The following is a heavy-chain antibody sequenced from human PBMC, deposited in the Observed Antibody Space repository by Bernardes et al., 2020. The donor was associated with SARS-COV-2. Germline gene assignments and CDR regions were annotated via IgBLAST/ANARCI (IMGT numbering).Heavy chain of an antibody. Sequence: GGSLRLSCAASGFTFSSYSMNWVRQAPGKGLEWVSSISSSSSYINYADSVKGRFTISRDNAKNSLYLQMNSLRAEDTAVYYCARDLEVLVPAAAFDYWGQGTLVTVSS. CDR2: ISSSSSYI. CDR1: GFTFSSYS. J-gene: IGHJ4*02. CDR3: ARDLEVLVPAAAFDY. D-gene: IGHD2-2*01. V-gene: IGHV3-21*01.